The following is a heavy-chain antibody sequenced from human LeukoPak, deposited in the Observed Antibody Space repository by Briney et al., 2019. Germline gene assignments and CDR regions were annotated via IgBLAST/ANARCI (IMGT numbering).Heavy chain of an antibody. D-gene: IGHD6-19*01. Sequence: GGSLRLSCAASEFTFISYWMSWVRQAPGKGLEWVANIKQDGSGRYYVDSVKGRFTISRDNAKNSLYLQMNSLRAEDTGVYYCAGSGWQVYFDYWGQGTLVTVSS. CDR3: AGSGWQVYFDY. CDR1: EFTFISYW. CDR2: IKQDGSGR. J-gene: IGHJ4*02. V-gene: IGHV3-7*01.